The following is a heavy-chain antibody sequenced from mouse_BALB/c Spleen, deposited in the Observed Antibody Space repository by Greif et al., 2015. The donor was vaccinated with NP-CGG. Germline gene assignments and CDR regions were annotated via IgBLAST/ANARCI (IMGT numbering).Heavy chain of an antibody. CDR3: ARSGVYDGYYDV. Sequence: VQLKESGAELVKPGASVKLSCTASGFNIKDTYMHWVKQRPEQGLEWIGRIDPANGNTKYDPKFQGKATITADTSSNTAYLQLSSLTSEDTAVYYCARSGVYDGYYDVWGAGTTVTVSS. CDR1: GFNIKDTY. J-gene: IGHJ1*01. CDR2: IDPANGNT. D-gene: IGHD2-3*01. V-gene: IGHV14-3*02.